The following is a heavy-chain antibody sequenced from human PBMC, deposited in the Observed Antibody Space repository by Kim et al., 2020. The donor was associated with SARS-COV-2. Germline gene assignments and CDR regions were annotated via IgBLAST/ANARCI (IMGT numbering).Heavy chain of an antibody. J-gene: IGHJ6*02. CDR2: ITGSGGTT. CDR1: GFNINTYA. Sequence: GGSLRLSCAASGFNINTYAMAWVRQAPGKSLEWVSLITGSGGTTHYADSVKGRFTISRDTSKNTVNLQMSRLSAEDTAIYYCAKDGRPLGVDDSHYYYYGMDVWGQGTTVTVSS. CDR3: AKDGRPLGVDDSHYYYYGMDV. V-gene: IGHV3-23*01. D-gene: IGHD3-16*01.